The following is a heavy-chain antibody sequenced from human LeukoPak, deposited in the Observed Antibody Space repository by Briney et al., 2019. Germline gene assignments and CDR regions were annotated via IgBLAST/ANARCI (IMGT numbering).Heavy chain of an antibody. CDR3: AREGLSCSSTSCYDYYYYYMDV. CDR1: GFTFSSYW. CDR2: IKQDGSEK. D-gene: IGHD2-2*01. Sequence: GGSLRLSSAASGFTFSSYWMSWVRQAPGKGLEWVANIKQDGSEKYYVDSVKGRFTISRDNAKNSLYLQMNSLRAEDTAVYYCAREGLSCSSTSCYDYYYYYMDVWGKGTTVTVSS. J-gene: IGHJ6*03. V-gene: IGHV3-7*01.